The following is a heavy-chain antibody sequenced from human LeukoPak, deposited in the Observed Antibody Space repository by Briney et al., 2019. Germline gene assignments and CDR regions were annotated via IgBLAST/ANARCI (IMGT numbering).Heavy chain of an antibody. CDR3: AKTWGHYDSSGHLDY. CDR1: GFTFSSYS. V-gene: IGHV3-21*01. Sequence: GGSLRLSCAASGFTFSSYSMNWVRQAPGKGLEWVSSISSSSSYIYYADSVKGRFTISRDNAKNSLYLQMNSLRAEDTAVYYCAKTWGHYDSSGHLDYWGQGTLVTVSS. CDR2: ISSSSSYI. J-gene: IGHJ4*02. D-gene: IGHD3-22*01.